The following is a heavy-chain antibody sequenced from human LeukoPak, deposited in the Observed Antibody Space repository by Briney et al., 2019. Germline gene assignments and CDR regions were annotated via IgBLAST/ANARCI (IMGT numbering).Heavy chain of an antibody. D-gene: IGHD3-3*01. CDR2: VHLDGRT. CDR3: AREGGFYRPLDY. J-gene: IGHJ4*02. CDR1: GGSVINTNW. V-gene: IGHV4-4*02. Sequence: SETLSLTCGVSGGSVINTNWWTRVRQPPGKGLEWIGEVHLDGRTNYNPSLESRLTMSVDVSENQVSLKLTSVTAADTAVCYCAREGGFYRPLDYSGQGTLVTVSS.